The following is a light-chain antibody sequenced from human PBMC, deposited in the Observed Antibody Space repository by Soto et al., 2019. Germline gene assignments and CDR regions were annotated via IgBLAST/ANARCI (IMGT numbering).Light chain of an antibody. CDR1: QSVSSS. CDR3: LQYHQWPLT. J-gene: IGKJ4*01. CDR2: HAS. V-gene: IGKV3-15*01. Sequence: EIVMTQSPATMSVSPGERATLSCRASQSVSSSLAWYQQKPGQAPRLLIYHASTGATSIPARFSGSGSGTDFRLTISSLQSEDFAVYYCLQYHQWPLTFGGGTKVDI.